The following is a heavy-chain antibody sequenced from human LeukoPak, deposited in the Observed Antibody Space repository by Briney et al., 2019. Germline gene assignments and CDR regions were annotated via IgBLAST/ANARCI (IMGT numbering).Heavy chain of an antibody. V-gene: IGHV7-4-1*02. D-gene: IGHD4-17*01. J-gene: IGHJ6*03. CDR2: INTNTGNP. CDR1: GYTFTSYA. Sequence: ASVKVSCKASGYTFTSYAMNWVRQVPGQGLEWMGWINTNTGNPTYAQGFTGRFVFSLDTSVSTAYLQISSLKAEDTAVYYCARYGSPIHYYYMDVWGKGTTVTVSS. CDR3: ARYGSPIHYYYMDV.